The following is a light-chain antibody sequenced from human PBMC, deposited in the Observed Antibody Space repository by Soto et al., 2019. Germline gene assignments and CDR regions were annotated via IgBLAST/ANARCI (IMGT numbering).Light chain of an antibody. CDR3: QQYGSSFT. Sequence: EIVLTQSPGTLSLSPGERATLSCRASQSVSSSYLAWYQQKPGQAPRILVYGASSTATGILDRFSGSESGTDFTLTISRLETEDFAVSYCQQYGSSFTFSPGTKVAIK. V-gene: IGKV3-20*01. J-gene: IGKJ3*01. CDR2: GAS. CDR1: QSVSSSY.